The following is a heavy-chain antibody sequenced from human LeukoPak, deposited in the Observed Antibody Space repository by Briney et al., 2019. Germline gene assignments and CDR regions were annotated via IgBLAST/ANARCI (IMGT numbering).Heavy chain of an antibody. CDR2: ISGSGGST. CDR3: ARGGSRYFDY. Sequence: GGSLRLSCAASGFTFTTYAMSWVRQAPGKGLEWVSAISGSGGSTYYADSVKGRFTISRDNSKNTLYLQMNSLRAEDTAVYYCARGGSRYFDYWGQGTLVTVSS. V-gene: IGHV3-23*01. CDR1: GFTFTTYA. J-gene: IGHJ4*02.